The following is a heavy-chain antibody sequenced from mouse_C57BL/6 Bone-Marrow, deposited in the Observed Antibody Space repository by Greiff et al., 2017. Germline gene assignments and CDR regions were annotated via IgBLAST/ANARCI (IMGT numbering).Heavy chain of an antibody. Sequence: VQLQQPGAELVRPGSSVKLSCTASGYTFTSYWMHWVKQRPIQGLEWIGNIDPSDSETHYNQKFKDKATLTVDKSSSTAYMQLSSLTSEDSAVYYCLYDGFFSPGWGQGTTLTVSS. V-gene: IGHV1-52*01. J-gene: IGHJ2*01. CDR1: GYTFTSYW. D-gene: IGHD2-3*01. CDR3: LYDGFFSPG. CDR2: IDPSDSET.